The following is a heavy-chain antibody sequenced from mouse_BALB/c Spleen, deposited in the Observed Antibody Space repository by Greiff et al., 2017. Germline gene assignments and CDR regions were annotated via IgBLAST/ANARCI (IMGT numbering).Heavy chain of an antibody. Sequence: EVQLQESGPGLVKPSQSLSLTCTVTGYSITSDYAWNWIRQFPGNKLEWMGYISYSGSTSYNPSLKSRISITRDTSKNQFFLQLNSVTTEDTATYYCARSSPYYGSSYGFAYWGQGTLVTVSA. V-gene: IGHV3-2*02. J-gene: IGHJ3*01. CDR2: ISYSGST. CDR3: ARSSPYYGSSYGFAY. D-gene: IGHD1-1*01. CDR1: GYSITSDYA.